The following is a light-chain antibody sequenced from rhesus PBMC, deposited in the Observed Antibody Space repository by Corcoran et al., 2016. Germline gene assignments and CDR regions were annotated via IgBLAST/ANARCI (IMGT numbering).Light chain of an antibody. CDR3: QQYDISPYS. J-gene: IGKJ2*01. V-gene: IGKV1-66*01. CDR1: QGINLY. Sequence: DIQMTQSPSSLSVSVGDTVTITCRASQGINLYLRWYQQNPGKAPKALIYYASDLEAGVPSRFSGRGSGTDYTLTIRSLQPEDVATYDCQQYDISPYSFGQGTKLEIK. CDR2: YAS.